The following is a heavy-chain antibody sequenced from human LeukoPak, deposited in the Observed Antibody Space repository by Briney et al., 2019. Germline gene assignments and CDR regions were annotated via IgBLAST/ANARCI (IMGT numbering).Heavy chain of an antibody. CDR3: AKCVILYLGYYYYYMDV. CDR1: GFTFDNYA. V-gene: IGHV3-23*01. CDR2: LSGTGVST. D-gene: IGHD3-10*01. Sequence: PGGSLRLSCAASGFTFDNYAMTWVRQAPGKGLEWVASLSGTGVSTYYADSVKGRFTISRDNSNNTLYLQMNSLTADDTAVYYCAKCVILYLGYYYYYMDVWGKGTTVTVSS. J-gene: IGHJ6*03.